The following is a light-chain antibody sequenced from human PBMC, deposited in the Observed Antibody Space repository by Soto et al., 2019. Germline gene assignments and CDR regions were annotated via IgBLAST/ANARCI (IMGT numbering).Light chain of an antibody. CDR1: QSVSSSY. V-gene: IGKV3-20*01. Sequence: EIVLTQSPGTLSLSPGERATLSCRASQSVSSSYFAWYQQKPGQAPRLLIYGASSRATGIPDRFSGSGSGTDFTLIISRLEPDDFAVYYCQPYGSSPYTFCQGTKLEIK. J-gene: IGKJ2*01. CDR2: GAS. CDR3: QPYGSSPYT.